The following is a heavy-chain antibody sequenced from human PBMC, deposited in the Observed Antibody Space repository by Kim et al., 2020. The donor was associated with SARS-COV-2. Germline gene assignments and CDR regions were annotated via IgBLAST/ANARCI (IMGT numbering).Heavy chain of an antibody. CDR3: ARTNSSGWYGSYYYGMDV. J-gene: IGHJ6*02. Sequence: SETLSLTCAVSGGSISSGNWWSWVRQPPGKGLEWIGEIYHSGSTNYNPSLKSRVTISVDKSKNQFSLKLSSVTAADTAVYYCARTNSSGWYGSYYYGMDVWGQGTTVTVSS. CDR2: IYHSGST. D-gene: IGHD6-19*01. V-gene: IGHV4-4*02. CDR1: GGSISSGNW.